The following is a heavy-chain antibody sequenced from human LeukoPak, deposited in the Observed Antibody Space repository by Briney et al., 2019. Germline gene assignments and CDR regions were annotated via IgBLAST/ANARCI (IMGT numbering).Heavy chain of an antibody. CDR2: IKSKTDGGAT. Sequence: GGSLRLSCAASGFTLRNAWMSWVRQAPGKGLEWVGRIKSKTDGGATDYAAPVKGRFTISRDDPKNTLYLQMNSLKTEDTAVYYCTRPLPYYDILTGSYYYMDVWGKGTTVTVSS. D-gene: IGHD3-9*01. V-gene: IGHV3-15*01. J-gene: IGHJ6*03. CDR1: GFTLRNAW. CDR3: TRPLPYYDILTGSYYYMDV.